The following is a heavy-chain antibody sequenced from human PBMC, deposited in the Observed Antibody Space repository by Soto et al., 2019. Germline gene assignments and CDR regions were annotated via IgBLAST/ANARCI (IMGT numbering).Heavy chain of an antibody. CDR2: INPILDST. CDR3: ATMKRARLDS. CDR1: GIMSSGYG. J-gene: IGHJ4*02. V-gene: IGHV1-69*09. Sequence: QEQVVQSGPAMKEPGSSVKVSCRASGIMSSGYGFSWVRQAPGQGLEWVGRINPILDSTHYAQNLQGRVSITVDKSTDTAYLEVTSLRLEDTSIYFCATMKRARLDSWGRGTVLTLSS. D-gene: IGHD1-1*01.